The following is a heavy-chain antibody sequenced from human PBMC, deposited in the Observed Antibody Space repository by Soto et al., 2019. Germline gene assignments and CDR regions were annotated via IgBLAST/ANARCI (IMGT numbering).Heavy chain of an antibody. CDR1: GFTFSSYA. CDR3: AKLSRYSTRWLYYFDY. Sequence: EVQLLESGEGLVQPGGSRRVSCTPSGFTFSSYAMSWVRQAPGKGLEWVSGITASGADTYYADSVRGPFTISRDKSENTLFLQLNSLRAEDTAVYYCAKLSRYSTRWLYYFDYWGQGTLVTVSS. D-gene: IGHD6-13*01. V-gene: IGHV3-23*01. CDR2: ITASGADT. J-gene: IGHJ4*02.